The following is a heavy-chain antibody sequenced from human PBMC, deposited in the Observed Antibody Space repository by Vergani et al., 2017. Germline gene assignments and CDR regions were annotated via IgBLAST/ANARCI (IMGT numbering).Heavy chain of an antibody. CDR1: GFTFSSYA. D-gene: IGHD3-10*01. CDR2: ISYDGSNK. J-gene: IGHJ4*02. CDR3: ARENEITMVRGVIIMYNFDY. V-gene: IGHV3-30-3*01. Sequence: QVQLVESGGGVVQPGRSLRLSCAASGFTFSSYAMHWVRQAPGKGLEWVAVISYDGSNKYYADSVKGRFTISRDNSKNTLYLQMNSLRAEDTAVYYCARENEITMVRGVIIMYNFDYWGQGTLVTVSS.